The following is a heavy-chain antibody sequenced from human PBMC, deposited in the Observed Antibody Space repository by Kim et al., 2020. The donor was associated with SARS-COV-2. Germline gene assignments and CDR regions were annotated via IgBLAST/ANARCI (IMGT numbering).Heavy chain of an antibody. V-gene: IGHV3-9*01. CDR3: AKGRGSWYVWFDP. J-gene: IGHJ5*02. Sequence: YADSVKGRFTISRDNAKNSLYLQMNSLRAEDTALYYCAKGRGSWYVWFDPWGQGTLVTVSS. D-gene: IGHD6-13*01.